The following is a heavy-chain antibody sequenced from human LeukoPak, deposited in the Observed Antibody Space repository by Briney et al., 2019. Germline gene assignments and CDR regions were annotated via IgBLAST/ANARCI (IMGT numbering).Heavy chain of an antibody. CDR3: AKTPYDFWSGYYPNWFDP. CDR1: GFTFSSYA. D-gene: IGHD3-3*01. J-gene: IGHJ5*02. Sequence: PGGSLRLSCAASGFTFSSYAMSWVRQAPGKGLEWVSAISGSGGSTYYADSMKGRFTISRDNSKNTLYLQMNSLRAEDTAVYYCAKTPYDFWSGYYPNWFDPWGQGTLLTVSS. V-gene: IGHV3-23*01. CDR2: ISGSGGST.